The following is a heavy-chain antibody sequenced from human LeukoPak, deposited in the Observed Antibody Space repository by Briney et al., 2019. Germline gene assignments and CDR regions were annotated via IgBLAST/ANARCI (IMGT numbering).Heavy chain of an antibody. CDR1: GYTFTGYY. Sequence: ASVKVSCKASGYTFTGYYMHWVRQAPGQGLEWMGWINPNSGGTNYAQKFQGRVTMTRDTSISTAYMELSSLRSEDTAVYYCARGSVDTAMVSEYYFDYWGQGTLVTVSS. CDR3: ARGSVDTAMVSEYYFDY. CDR2: INPNSGGT. J-gene: IGHJ4*02. V-gene: IGHV1-2*02. D-gene: IGHD5-18*01.